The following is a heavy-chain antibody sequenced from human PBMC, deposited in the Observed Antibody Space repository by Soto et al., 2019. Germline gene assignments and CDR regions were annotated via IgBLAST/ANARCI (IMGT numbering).Heavy chain of an antibody. CDR1: GFTFSICD. CDR2: ISGLTSDT. Sequence: GGSLRLSCAASGFTFSICDMSWVRRAPGKGMEWVSTISGLTSDTYYADSVKGRVTISRDISKNTLYLQINSLRAEDTAVYYCAKGETAMVYYYYGMDVWGQGTTVTVSS. J-gene: IGHJ6*02. D-gene: IGHD5-18*01. CDR3: AKGETAMVYYYYGMDV. V-gene: IGHV3-23*01.